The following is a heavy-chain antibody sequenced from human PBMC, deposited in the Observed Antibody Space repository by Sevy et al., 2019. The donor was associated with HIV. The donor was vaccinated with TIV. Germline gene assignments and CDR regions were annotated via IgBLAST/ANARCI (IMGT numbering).Heavy chain of an antibody. CDR3: ARGGSYGDYGVFEY. Sequence: SETLSLTCAVSGASISSGAYSWGWIRQPPGKGLEWIGSIYHSGSTYSNPSLKSRVTISVDRSKNEFSLKVNSVTAADTAVYYCARGGSYGDYGVFEYWGQGTLVTVSS. CDR2: IYHSGST. J-gene: IGHJ4*02. V-gene: IGHV4-30-2*01. D-gene: IGHD4-17*01. CDR1: GASISSGAYS.